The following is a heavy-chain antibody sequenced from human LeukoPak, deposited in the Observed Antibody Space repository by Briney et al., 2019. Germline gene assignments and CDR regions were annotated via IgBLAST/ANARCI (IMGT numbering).Heavy chain of an antibody. CDR2: INQSGRT. Sequence: SETLSLTCAVYGGSFSAYYWSWIRQPPGEGLEWIGDINQSGRTNYNPSLKSRVIISVDTSKNQFSLTLLSVTAADTAVYYCASSDPFGSTWNPAYSFDYWDQGTLVTVSS. J-gene: IGHJ4*02. CDR3: ASSDPFGSTWNPAYSFDY. D-gene: IGHD6-13*01. CDR1: GGSFSAYY. V-gene: IGHV4-34*01.